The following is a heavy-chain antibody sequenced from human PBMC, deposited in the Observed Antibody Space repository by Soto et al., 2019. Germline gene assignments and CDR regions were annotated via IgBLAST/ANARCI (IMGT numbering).Heavy chain of an antibody. V-gene: IGHV3-30*03. CDR3: ARGGGLLDYYDSTGYYDAFDI. Sequence: PGGSLRLSCAASGFTFSTYGMHWVRQAPGKGLEWVGLISYDGVNKYYADSVEGRFTISRDNAKNSLYLQMNSLRAEDTAVYYCARGGGLLDYYDSTGYYDAFDIWGQGTMVTVSS. CDR1: GFTFSTYG. D-gene: IGHD3-22*01. J-gene: IGHJ3*02. CDR2: ISYDGVNK.